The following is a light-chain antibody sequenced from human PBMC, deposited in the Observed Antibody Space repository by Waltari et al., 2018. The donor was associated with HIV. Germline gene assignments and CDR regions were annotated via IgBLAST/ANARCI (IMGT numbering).Light chain of an antibody. J-gene: IGLJ2*01. CDR2: EVY. V-gene: IGLV2-18*01. CDR3: ALYTTRNII. CDR1: GGYVPTYTR. Sequence: QSALTQPPSVSGFPERSVTISCTGFGGYVPTYTRVSWYQQPPNTAPKLILYEVYKRPSGVPDRFSGSQSGDMASLTVSGLQTEDEADYYCALYTTRNIIFGGGTNLVVL.